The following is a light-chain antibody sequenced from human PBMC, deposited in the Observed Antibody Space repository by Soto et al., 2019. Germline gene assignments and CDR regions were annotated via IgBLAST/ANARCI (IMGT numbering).Light chain of an antibody. CDR1: QTVSIN. V-gene: IGKV3-15*01. CDR3: QQYNNWPPIT. J-gene: IGKJ5*01. CDR2: GAS. Sequence: EIVMTQSPSTLSLSPGERATLSCRASQTVSINLAWYQQKPGQAPRLLIYGASTRATGVPARFSGSGSGTDFTLTISRLQSEDFALYYCQQYNNWPPITFGQGTRLEIK.